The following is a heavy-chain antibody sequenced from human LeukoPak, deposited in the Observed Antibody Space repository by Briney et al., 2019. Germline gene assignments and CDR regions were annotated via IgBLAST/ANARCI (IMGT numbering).Heavy chain of an antibody. Sequence: GESLKISCKGSGYSFTTYWIGWVRQMPAKGLERMGIIYPGDSDTRYSTSFQGQVTMSADKSISTAYLQWSSLKASDNAMYYCARRKGCSSTSCPPDYWGQGTLVTVSS. CDR3: ARRKGCSSTSCPPDY. J-gene: IGHJ4*02. CDR1: GYSFTTYW. D-gene: IGHD2-2*01. CDR2: IYPGDSDT. V-gene: IGHV5-51*01.